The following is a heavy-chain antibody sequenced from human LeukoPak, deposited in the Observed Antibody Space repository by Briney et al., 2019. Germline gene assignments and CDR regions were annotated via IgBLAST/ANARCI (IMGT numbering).Heavy chain of an antibody. D-gene: IGHD1-14*01. Sequence: SQTLSLTCTVSVGSISSGGYYWSWIRQHPGKGLEWIGYIYYNGSTYYNPSLKSRVTISVDTSKNQYSLKLSSVTAADTAVYYCARCGSDRVFDYWGQGTLVTVSS. CDR2: IYYNGST. CDR1: VGSISSGGYY. CDR3: ARCGSDRVFDY. J-gene: IGHJ4*02. V-gene: IGHV4-31*03.